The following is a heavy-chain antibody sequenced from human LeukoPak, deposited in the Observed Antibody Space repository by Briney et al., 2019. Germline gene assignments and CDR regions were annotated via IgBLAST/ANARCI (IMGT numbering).Heavy chain of an antibody. D-gene: IGHD4-17*01. V-gene: IGHV4-34*01. CDR3: AREDYGDWSAFDP. CDR2: INHSGST. Sequence: SETLSLTCAVYGGSFSGYYWSWIRQPAGKVMEWIGEINHSGSTNYNPSLKSRVTISVDTSKNQFSLKLSSVTAADTAVYYCAREDYGDWSAFDPWGQGTLVTVSS. CDR1: GGSFSGYY. J-gene: IGHJ5*02.